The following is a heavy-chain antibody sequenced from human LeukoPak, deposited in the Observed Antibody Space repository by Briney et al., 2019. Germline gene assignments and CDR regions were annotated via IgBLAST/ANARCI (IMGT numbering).Heavy chain of an antibody. J-gene: IGHJ4*02. CDR3: SRTLQGGVVDY. Sequence: PGGSLRLSCAASGFTFSSYAMHWVRQAPGKGLEYVSAISSNGGSTYYANSVKGRFTISRDNSKNTLYLQMGSLRAEDMAVYYCSRTLQGGVVDYCGQGTLVTVSS. D-gene: IGHD2-2*01. CDR2: ISSNGGST. V-gene: IGHV3-64*01. CDR1: GFTFSSYA.